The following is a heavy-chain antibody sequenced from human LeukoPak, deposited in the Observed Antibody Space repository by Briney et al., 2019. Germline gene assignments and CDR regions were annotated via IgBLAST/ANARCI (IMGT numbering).Heavy chain of an antibody. Sequence: PSETLSLTCAVYGGSFSGYYWSWIRQPPGKGLEWIGEINHSGSTNYNPSLKSRVTISVDTSKNQFSLKLSSVTAADTAVYYCARGARGYSGYVRKYYFDYWGQGTLVTVSP. CDR3: ARGARGYSGYVRKYYFDY. CDR2: INHSGST. V-gene: IGHV4-34*01. CDR1: GGSFSGYY. J-gene: IGHJ4*02. D-gene: IGHD5-12*01.